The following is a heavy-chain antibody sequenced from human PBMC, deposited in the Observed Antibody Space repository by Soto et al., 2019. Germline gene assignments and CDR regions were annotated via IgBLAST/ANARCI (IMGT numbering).Heavy chain of an antibody. CDR1: GFTFDDYA. CDR3: AKTPQRYFDWLFPADYFDY. V-gene: IGHV3-9*01. D-gene: IGHD3-9*01. J-gene: IGHJ4*02. CDR2: ISWNSGSI. Sequence: GGSLRLSCAASGFTFDDYAMHWVRQAPGKGLEWVSGISWNSGSIGYADSVKGRFTISRDNAKNSLYLQMNSLRAEDKALYYCAKTPQRYFDWLFPADYFDYWGQGTLVTVSS.